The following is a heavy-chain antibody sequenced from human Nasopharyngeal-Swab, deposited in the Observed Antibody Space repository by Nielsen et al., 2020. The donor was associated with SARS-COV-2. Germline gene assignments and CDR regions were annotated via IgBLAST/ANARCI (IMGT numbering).Heavy chain of an antibody. V-gene: IGHV4-4*02. Sequence: SETLSLTCAVSGGSISSDNWWGWVRQPPGKGLEWIGEIYHTGSTNYNPSLKSRVTISVDKSKNQLSLELSSATAADTAVYHCARPYYYYMDVWGRGTTVIVSS. CDR2: IYHTGST. CDR3: ARPYYYYMDV. J-gene: IGHJ6*03. CDR1: GGSISSDNW.